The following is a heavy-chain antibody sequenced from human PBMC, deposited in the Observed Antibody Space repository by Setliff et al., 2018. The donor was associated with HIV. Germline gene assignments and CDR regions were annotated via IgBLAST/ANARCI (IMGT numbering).Heavy chain of an antibody. CDR1: GFTFSNYS. V-gene: IGHV3-48*01. J-gene: IGHJ2*01. Sequence: RLSCAASGFTFSNYSMNWVRQAPGKGLEWVSYISSSSSTIYYADSVKGRFTISRDNAKNSLYLQVNSLRAEDTAVYYCARVFEVAGRGDFDLWGRGTLVTVSS. CDR2: ISSSSSTI. D-gene: IGHD6-19*01. CDR3: ARVFEVAGRGDFDL.